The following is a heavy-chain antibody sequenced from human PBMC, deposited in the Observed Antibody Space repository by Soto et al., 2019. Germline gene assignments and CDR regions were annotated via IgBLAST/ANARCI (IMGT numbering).Heavy chain of an antibody. D-gene: IGHD2-2*02. CDR2: IYSGGST. CDR1: GFTVSSNY. V-gene: IGHV3-66*01. J-gene: IGHJ4*02. Sequence: GGSLRLSCAASGFTVSSNYMSWVRQAPGKGLEWVSVIYSGGSTYYADSVKGRFTISRDNSKNTLYLQMNSLRAEDTAVYYCARVVDHCSSTSCYNNFDYWGQGTLVTVSS. CDR3: ARVVDHCSSTSCYNNFDY.